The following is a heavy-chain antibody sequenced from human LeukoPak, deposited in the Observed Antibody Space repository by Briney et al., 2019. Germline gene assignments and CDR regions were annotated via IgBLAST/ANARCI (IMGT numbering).Heavy chain of an antibody. CDR1: GFTFSSYW. CDR2: INQDGSEM. D-gene: IGHD3-9*01. Sequence: GGSLRLSCAASGFTFSSYWMIWVRQAPRKGLEWVANINQDGSEMYFVDSVRGRFTVSRDNAKNSLYLQMNSLRAEDTAVYYCASYIQYFTMDVWGKGTTVTISS. CDR3: ASYIQYFTMDV. V-gene: IGHV3-7*01. J-gene: IGHJ6*03.